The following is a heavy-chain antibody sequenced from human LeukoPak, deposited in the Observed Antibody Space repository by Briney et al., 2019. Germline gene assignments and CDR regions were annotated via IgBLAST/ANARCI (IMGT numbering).Heavy chain of an antibody. CDR2: INPNSGGT. J-gene: IGHJ4*02. CDR3: ARDGLGYCSGGSCYGGGDY. CDR1: GYTFTCYY. Sequence: ASVKVSCKASGYTFTCYYMHWVRQAPGQGLEWMGWINPNSGGTNYAQKFQGRVTMTRDTSISTAYMELSRLRSDDTAVYYCARDGLGYCSGGSCYGGGDYWGQGTLVTVSS. D-gene: IGHD2-15*01. V-gene: IGHV1-2*02.